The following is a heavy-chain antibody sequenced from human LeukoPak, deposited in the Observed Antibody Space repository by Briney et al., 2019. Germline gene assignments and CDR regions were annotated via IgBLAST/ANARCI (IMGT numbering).Heavy chain of an antibody. CDR3: ARDPGRLVVVPAARFHAFDI. CDR1: GGSISSSNW. Sequence: PSGTLSLTCAVSGGSISSSNWWSWVRQPPGKGLEWIGEIYHSGSTNYNPSLKSRVTISVDKSKNQFSLKLSSVTAADTAVYYCARDPGRLVVVPAARFHAFDIWGQGTMVTVSS. V-gene: IGHV4-4*02. J-gene: IGHJ3*02. D-gene: IGHD2-2*01. CDR2: IYHSGST.